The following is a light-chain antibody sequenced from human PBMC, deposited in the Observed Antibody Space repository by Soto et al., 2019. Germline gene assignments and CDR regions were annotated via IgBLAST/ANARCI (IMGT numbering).Light chain of an antibody. V-gene: IGLV2-8*01. CDR2: DVI. CDR3: CSYADSNNIEGV. J-gene: IGLJ2*01. CDR1: SSDVDNSKY. Sequence: QSALTQPPSASGSPGQSVTISCTGTSSDVDNSKYVSWYQQHPGKAPKLMIYDVINRPSGVPDRFSGSKSGNMASLTVSGLQAEDEDDDDCCSYADSNNIEGVFGGGTKLTVL.